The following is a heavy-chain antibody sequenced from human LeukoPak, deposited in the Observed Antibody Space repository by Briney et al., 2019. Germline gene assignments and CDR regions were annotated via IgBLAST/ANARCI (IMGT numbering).Heavy chain of an antibody. Sequence: PGGSLRLSCSASGFTFSSYAMHWVRQAPGKGLESVSAISSNGVSTYYADSVKGRFTISRDNSKNTLYLQMSSLRAEDTAVYYCVKSSGGGIAAAGMAYYWGQGTLVTVSS. CDR1: GFTFSSYA. V-gene: IGHV3-64D*06. CDR3: VKSSGGGIAAAGMAYY. CDR2: ISSNGVST. D-gene: IGHD6-13*01. J-gene: IGHJ4*02.